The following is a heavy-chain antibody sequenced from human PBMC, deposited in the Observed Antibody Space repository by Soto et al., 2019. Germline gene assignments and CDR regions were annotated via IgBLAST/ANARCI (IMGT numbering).Heavy chain of an antibody. CDR2: INEDSTYI. V-gene: IGHV3-21*02. CDR3: VRDFGWYFRSGYMDV. J-gene: IGHJ6*03. Sequence: EVRLVESGGGLVKPGGSLRLSCAASGFTFSAFSMNWVRQAPGKGLEWLSSINEDSTYIYYGDSLRGRSTISRDNAKDSLYLQIDNLRAEDTAVYYCVRDFGWYFRSGYMDVWGDGATVIVS. CDR1: GFTFSAFS. D-gene: IGHD3-3*01.